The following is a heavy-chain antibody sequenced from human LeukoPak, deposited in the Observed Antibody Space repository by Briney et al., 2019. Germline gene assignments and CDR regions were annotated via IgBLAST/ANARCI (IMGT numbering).Heavy chain of an antibody. Sequence: SQTLSLICAISGDSVSSNSAAWNWIGQSPSRGLEWLGRTYYRSKWYNDYAVSVKSRITINPDTSKNQFSLQLNSVTPEDTAVYYCARESTELDGYFQHWGQGTLVTVSS. CDR3: ARESTELDGYFQH. D-gene: IGHD2-2*01. J-gene: IGHJ1*01. CDR2: TYYRSKWYN. CDR1: GDSVSSNSAA. V-gene: IGHV6-1*01.